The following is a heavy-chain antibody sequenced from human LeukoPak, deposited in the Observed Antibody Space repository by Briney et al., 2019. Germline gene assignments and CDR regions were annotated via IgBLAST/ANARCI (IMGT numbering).Heavy chain of an antibody. V-gene: IGHV1-69*13. CDR3: ARDPSRRVVTGTGWFDP. CDR1: GYTFTGYG. CDR2: IIPIFGTA. Sequence: GASVKVSCKASGYTFTGYGISWVRQAPGQGLEWMGGIIPIFGTANYAQKFQGRVTITADESTSTAYMELSSLRSEDTAVYYCARDPSRRVVTGTGWFDPWGQGTLVTVSS. D-gene: IGHD1/OR15-1a*01. J-gene: IGHJ5*02.